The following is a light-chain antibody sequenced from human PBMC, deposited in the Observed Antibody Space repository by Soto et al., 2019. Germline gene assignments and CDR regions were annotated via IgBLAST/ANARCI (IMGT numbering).Light chain of an antibody. CDR1: QSISSNF. J-gene: IGKJ4*01. CDR2: GSY. V-gene: IGKV3-20*01. CDR3: QQYVTSPPLT. Sequence: EIVLTQSPGTLSLSPGERATLSCRASQSISSNFLAWYQQKSGQPPRLLIYGSYSRATGIPDRFSGSASGADFTLTISRLEPEDSAVYYCQQYVTSPPLTFGGGTKVEIK.